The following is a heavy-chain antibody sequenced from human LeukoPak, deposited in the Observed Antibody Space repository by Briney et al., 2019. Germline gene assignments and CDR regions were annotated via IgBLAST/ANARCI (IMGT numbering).Heavy chain of an antibody. CDR3: ARGGGAVDY. J-gene: IGHJ4*02. CDR2: IKQDGSEK. D-gene: IGHD1-26*01. Sequence: PGGSLRLSCAASGFTFSRYWMSWVRQAPGKGLEWVANIKQDGSEKYYVDSVKGRFTISRDNAKNSLYLQMNSLRAEDTAVYYCARGGGAVDYWGQGTLVTVSS. CDR1: GFTFSRYW. V-gene: IGHV3-7*01.